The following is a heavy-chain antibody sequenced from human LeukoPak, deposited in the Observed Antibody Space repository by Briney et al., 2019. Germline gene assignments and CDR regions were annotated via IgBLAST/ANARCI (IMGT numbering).Heavy chain of an antibody. CDR2: VYYSGST. CDR1: GGSISSGSYY. Sequence: SETLSLTCTVSGGSISSGSYYWGWIRQPPGTGLEWIGSVYYSGSTYYNPSLKSRVTISVDTSKNQFSLKLSSVTAADTAVYYCLITIFGNRYYFDYWGQGTLVTVSS. CDR3: LITIFGNRYYFDY. D-gene: IGHD3-9*01. J-gene: IGHJ4*02. V-gene: IGHV4-39*01.